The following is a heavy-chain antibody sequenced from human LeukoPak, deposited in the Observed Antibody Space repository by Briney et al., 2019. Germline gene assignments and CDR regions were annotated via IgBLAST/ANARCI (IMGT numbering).Heavy chain of an antibody. CDR3: ARAGFAVRGCFDY. CDR1: GFTSSSYE. D-gene: IGHD3-10*01. J-gene: IGHJ4*02. Sequence: GGSLRLSCAASGFTSSSYEMHWVRQAPGKGLEWVSFISTSSSYIYYADSVKGRFTISRDNAKNSLYLQMNSLRAEDTAVYYCARAGFAVRGCFDYWGQGTLVTVSS. V-gene: IGHV3-48*03. CDR2: ISTSSSYI.